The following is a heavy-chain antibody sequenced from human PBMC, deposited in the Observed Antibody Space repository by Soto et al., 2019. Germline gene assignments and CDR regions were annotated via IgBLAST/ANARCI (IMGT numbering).Heavy chain of an antibody. V-gene: IGHV2-5*02. D-gene: IGHD2-21*02. CDR1: GLSLRTTGVG. Sequence: QVTLKESGPTLVKPTQTLTLTCTVSGLSLRTTGVGVGWVRQPPGKALEWLALLYWDDDKRYSPSLRSRLTISTGISEKQVVLTMTNMDTVDTATYYCVQSRCGGDCLEIYSSHAYNGLDVWGQGTTVTVSS. CDR2: LYWDDDK. CDR3: VQSRCGGDCLEIYSSHAYNGLDV. J-gene: IGHJ6*02.